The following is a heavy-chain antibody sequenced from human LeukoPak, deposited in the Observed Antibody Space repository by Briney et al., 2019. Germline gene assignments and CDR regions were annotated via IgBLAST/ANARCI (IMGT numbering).Heavy chain of an antibody. V-gene: IGHV3-15*01. CDR1: GFTFTNAW. CDR2: IKSRADAETT. CDR3: TTDSTSYLFAD. D-gene: IGHD2/OR15-2a*01. Sequence: GGSLRRSGAASGFTFTNAWMSRDRRAPGKRREWVGHIKSRADAETTDYGAPVNVRFSISRDDSTNVLFVQMSSLKTEDTAVYYCTTDSTSYLFADWGQRTLVTVSS. J-gene: IGHJ4*02.